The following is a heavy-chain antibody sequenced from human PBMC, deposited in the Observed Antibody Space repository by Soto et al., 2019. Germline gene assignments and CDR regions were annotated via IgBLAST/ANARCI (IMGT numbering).Heavy chain of an antibody. CDR1: GFTFSTYD. J-gene: IGHJ4*02. CDR3: AKDLGDSSADDGADY. V-gene: IGHV3-30*18. D-gene: IGHD6-25*01. CDR2: ISSDGSNE. Sequence: WGSLRLSCAASGFTFSTYDMHWVRQAPGKGLEWVAVISSDGSNEYYADSVKGRFTISRDNSKNTLYVQMNSLRAEDTAVYYCAKDLGDSSADDGADYWGQGTLVTVS.